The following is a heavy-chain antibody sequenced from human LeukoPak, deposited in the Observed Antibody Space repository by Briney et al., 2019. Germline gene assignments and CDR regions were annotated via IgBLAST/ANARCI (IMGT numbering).Heavy chain of an antibody. J-gene: IGHJ3*02. V-gene: IGHV5-51*01. Sequence: GESLNISCEGSGYRFTGYWIGWVRQVPGRGLEWMGIIYPADSDTRYSPSFQGLVTISADKSINTAYLQWSSLKASDTAIYYCARQPVLTGPKGAFDIWGQGTKVTVSS. CDR1: GYRFTGYW. CDR2: IYPADSDT. CDR3: ARQPVLTGPKGAFDI.